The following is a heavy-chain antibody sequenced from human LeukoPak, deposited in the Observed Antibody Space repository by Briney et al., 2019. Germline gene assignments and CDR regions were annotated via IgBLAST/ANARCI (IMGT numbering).Heavy chain of an antibody. V-gene: IGHV3-66*01. CDR3: ARGLEMATITGDYYYGMDV. CDR1: GFTVSSNY. D-gene: IGHD5-24*01. CDR2: TYSGGTT. J-gene: IGHJ6*02. Sequence: GGSLRLSCAASGFTVSSNYMSWVRQAPGKGLERVSVTYSGGTTYNADSVKGRFTISRDNSKNTLYLQMSSLRGEDTAVYYCARGLEMATITGDYYYGMDVWGQGTTVTVSS.